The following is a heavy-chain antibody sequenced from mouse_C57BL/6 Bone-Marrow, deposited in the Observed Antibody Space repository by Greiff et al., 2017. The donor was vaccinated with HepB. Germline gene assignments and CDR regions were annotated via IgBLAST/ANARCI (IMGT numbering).Heavy chain of an antibody. CDR1: GYTFTSYW. J-gene: IGHJ3*01. CDR2: IDPSDSET. V-gene: IGHV1-52*01. CDR3: ARSIYDGWGVAY. Sequence: VQLQQPGAELVRPGSSVKLSCKASGYTFTSYWMHWVKQRPIQGLEWIGNIDPSDSETHYNQKFKDKATLTVDKSSSTAYMQLSSLTSEDSAVYYCARSIYDGWGVAYWGQGTLVTVSA. D-gene: IGHD2-3*01.